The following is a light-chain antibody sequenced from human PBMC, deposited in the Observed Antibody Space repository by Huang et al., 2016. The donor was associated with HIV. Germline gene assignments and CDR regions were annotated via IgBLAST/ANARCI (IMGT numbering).Light chain of an antibody. V-gene: IGKV3D-15*01. CDR3: QHYNNWPPWT. J-gene: IGKJ1*01. CDR1: QGVSNN. CDR2: GAS. Sequence: EIVMTQSPATLFVSPGERATHSCRASQGVSNNITWDQQKPGQSPKLIIHGASTRATSNAAKFSGGGSVTDFTLTSTSLQREDSAVYYCQHYNNWPPWTCGPGTQVEI.